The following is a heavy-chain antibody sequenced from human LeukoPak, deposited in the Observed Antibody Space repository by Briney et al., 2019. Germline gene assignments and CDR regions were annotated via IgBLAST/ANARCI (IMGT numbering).Heavy chain of an antibody. CDR2: ISYSGSS. V-gene: IGHV4-61*01. D-gene: IGHD6-6*01. Sequence: NPSQTLSLTCTVSGGSVASASYYWRWIRQPPGKGLEWIGYISYSGSSNYNPSLKSRVTVLVDTSKNQFSLKLSSVTAADTAVYYCARVDSSRSLGTDYHYGMDVWGQGTSVTVSS. CDR1: GGSVASASYY. CDR3: ARVDSSRSLGTDYHYGMDV. J-gene: IGHJ6*02.